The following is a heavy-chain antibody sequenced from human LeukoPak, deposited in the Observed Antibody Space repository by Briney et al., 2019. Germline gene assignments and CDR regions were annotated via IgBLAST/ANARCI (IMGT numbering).Heavy chain of an antibody. CDR2: TYYRSKWYN. V-gene: IGHV6-1*01. Sequence: SQTLSLTCAISGDSVSSKSAAWNWIRQSPSRGLEYPGRTYYRSKWYNDYAVSVIRRITINPDTSKNQFSLQLNSVTPEDTAVYYCTRQHSGGMDVWGQGTTVTVSS. CDR1: GDSVSSKSAA. J-gene: IGHJ6*02. D-gene: IGHD6-13*01. CDR3: TRQHSGGMDV.